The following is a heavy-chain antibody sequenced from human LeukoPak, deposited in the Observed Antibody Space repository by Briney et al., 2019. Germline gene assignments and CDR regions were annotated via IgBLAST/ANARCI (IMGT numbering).Heavy chain of an antibody. D-gene: IGHD5-24*01. V-gene: IGHV3-13*01. CDR1: GFTFIDYD. CDR2: IGIRGDT. J-gene: IGHJ4*02. Sequence: GGSLRLSCAASGFTFIDYDMHWVRQVIGKGLEWVSAIGIRGDTHYSGSVKGRFTISRENAESSLYLQMNSLRAEDTAVYYCAKDMATYGVIDYWGQGTLVTVSS. CDR3: AKDMATYGVIDY.